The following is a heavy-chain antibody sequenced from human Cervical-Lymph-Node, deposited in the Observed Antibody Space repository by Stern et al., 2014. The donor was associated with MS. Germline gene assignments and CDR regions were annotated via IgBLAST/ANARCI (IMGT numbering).Heavy chain of an antibody. D-gene: IGHD2-2*01. J-gene: IGHJ6*02. V-gene: IGHV3-21*01. Sequence: VQLVQSGGGLVKPGGSLRLSCEASGFTFNSSSMNWVRQAPGKGLEWVSSISVGTDYIYYADSVKGRFTISRDNAKNSLFLQMNTLRAEDTAVYYCARVDCSGTNCFYYYYGMDVWGQGTTVTVSS. CDR2: ISVGTDYI. CDR3: ARVDCSGTNCFYYYYGMDV. CDR1: GFTFNSSS.